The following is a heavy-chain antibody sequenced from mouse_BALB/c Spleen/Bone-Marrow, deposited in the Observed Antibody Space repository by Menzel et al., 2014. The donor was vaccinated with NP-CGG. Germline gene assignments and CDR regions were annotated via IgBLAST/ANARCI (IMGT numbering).Heavy chain of an antibody. J-gene: IGHJ2*03. CDR2: INTDSSTI. CDR3: ASVCYYGCFAP. V-gene: IGHV4-1*02. Sequence: VPLVESGAALVQPGGSLKLSCAASGFDFSRFWMSWVRQAPGKGLEWIGEINTDSSTINYTPSLKDKFIISRDNAKKAQSLQMTEVIYQSTPTYEGASVCYYGCFAPWGQGTRLTGSS. CDR1: GFDFSRFW. D-gene: IGHD1-1*01.